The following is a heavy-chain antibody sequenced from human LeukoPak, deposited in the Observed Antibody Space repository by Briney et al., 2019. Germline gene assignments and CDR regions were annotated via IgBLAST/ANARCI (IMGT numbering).Heavy chain of an antibody. Sequence: SETLSLTCTVSGGSISSYYWSWIRQPPGKGLEWIGYIHYSGSTNYNPSLKSRVTISVDTSKNQFSLKLSSVTAADTAVYYCARLSQLRYYFDYWGQGALVTVSS. D-gene: IGHD5-12*01. J-gene: IGHJ4*02. V-gene: IGHV4-59*01. CDR2: IHYSGST. CDR1: GGSISSYY. CDR3: ARLSQLRYYFDY.